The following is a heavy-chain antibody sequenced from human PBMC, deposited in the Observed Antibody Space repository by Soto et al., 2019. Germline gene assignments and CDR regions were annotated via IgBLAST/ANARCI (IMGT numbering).Heavy chain of an antibody. J-gene: IGHJ6*02. CDR1: GGTFSSYA. D-gene: IGHD3-22*01. CDR2: IIPVFGTP. CDR3: ARGDATKIIVTTYYSLDV. V-gene: IGHV1-69*13. Sequence: ASVKVSCKTSGGTFSSYAISWVRQAPGQGLEWMGGIIPVFGTPHYAQKFQDRVTITADESTSTVYMEVSSLTSDDTAVYYCARGDATKIIVTTYYSLDVWGQGTTVTVSS.